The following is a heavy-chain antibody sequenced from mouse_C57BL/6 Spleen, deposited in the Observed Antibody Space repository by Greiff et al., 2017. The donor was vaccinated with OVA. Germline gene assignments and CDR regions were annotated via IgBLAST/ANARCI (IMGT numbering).Heavy chain of an antibody. Sequence: DVMLVESGGGLVKPGGSLKLSCAASGFTFSDYGMHWVRQAPEKGLEWVAYISSGSSTIYYADTVKGRFTISRDNAKNTLFLQMTSLRSEDTAMYYCARRSGSSYYYAMDYWGQGTSVTVSS. V-gene: IGHV5-17*01. CDR2: ISSGSSTI. CDR3: ARRSGSSYYYAMDY. J-gene: IGHJ4*01. CDR1: GFTFSDYG. D-gene: IGHD1-1*01.